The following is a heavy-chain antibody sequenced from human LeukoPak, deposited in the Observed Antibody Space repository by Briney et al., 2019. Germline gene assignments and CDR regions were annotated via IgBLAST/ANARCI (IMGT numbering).Heavy chain of an antibody. CDR2: INPSGGST. CDR3: AKGGVYGYSYGTYYMDV. J-gene: IGHJ6*03. CDR1: GYTFTSYY. Sequence: ASVKVSCKASGYTFTSYYMHWVRQAPGQGLEWMGIINPSGGSTSYAQKFQGRATMTRDTSTSTVYMELSSLRSEDTAVYYCAKGGVYGYSYGTYYMDVWGKGTTVTVSS. V-gene: IGHV1-46*01. D-gene: IGHD5-18*01.